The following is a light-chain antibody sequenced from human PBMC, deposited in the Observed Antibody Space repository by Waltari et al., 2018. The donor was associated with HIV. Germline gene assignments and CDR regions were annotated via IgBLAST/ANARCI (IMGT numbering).Light chain of an antibody. Sequence: QSALTQPPSVSGAPGQRVTISCTGNRSNIGARYFVHWDQHLPGRAPERLVYSDSNRPSGVPDRFSGSKSGTSASLVITGLQAEDEADYYCQSYDSSLRASVFGGGTKLTVL. V-gene: IGLV1-40*01. CDR3: QSYDSSLRASV. CDR2: SDS. CDR1: RSNIGARYF. J-gene: IGLJ2*01.